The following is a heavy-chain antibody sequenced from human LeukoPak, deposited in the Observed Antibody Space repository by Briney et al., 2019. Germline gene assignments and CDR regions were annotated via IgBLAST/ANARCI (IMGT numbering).Heavy chain of an antibody. CDR2: INSDGTST. V-gene: IGHV3-74*01. CDR3: ARTLGVPSAFDP. J-gene: IGHJ5*02. CDR1: GFTFRSFW. D-gene: IGHD2-2*01. Sequence: GGSLRLSCAASGFTFRSFWMHWVRQAPGKGLLWVSRINSDGTSTTYADSVKGRFTISRDNAKNTVYLQMNSLRAEDTAGYYCARTLGVPSAFDPWGQGTLVTVSS.